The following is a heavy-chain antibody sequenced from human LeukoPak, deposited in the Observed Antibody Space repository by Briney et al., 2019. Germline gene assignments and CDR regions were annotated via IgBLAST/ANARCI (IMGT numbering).Heavy chain of an antibody. CDR1: GFRFDDYA. D-gene: IGHD2-15*01. CDR3: VKDPLPQYFRGGETLLDY. V-gene: IGHV3-9*01. J-gene: IGHJ4*02. CDR2: ITWNSGSV. Sequence: GRSLRLSCAASGFRFDDYAMHWVRQAPGKGPEWVSGITWNSGSVGYADSVQGRFTISRDNAKNFLYLQMNSLGPDDTAIYYCVKDPLPQYFRGGETLLDYWGQGALVSVSS.